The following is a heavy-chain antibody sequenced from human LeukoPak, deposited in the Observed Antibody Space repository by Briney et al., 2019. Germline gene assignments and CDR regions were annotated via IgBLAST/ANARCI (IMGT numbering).Heavy chain of an antibody. V-gene: IGHV3-33*01. CDR1: GFTFSNYG. Sequence: GGSLRLSCAASGFTFSNYGMHWVRQAPGKGLEWVAVISYDGTSKYYADSVKGRFTISGDNSENTLYLQMNSLRAEDTAVYYCARAPARGYYDSSGYWALDYWGQGTLVTVSS. J-gene: IGHJ4*02. CDR3: ARAPARGYYDSSGYWALDY. CDR2: ISYDGTSK. D-gene: IGHD3-22*01.